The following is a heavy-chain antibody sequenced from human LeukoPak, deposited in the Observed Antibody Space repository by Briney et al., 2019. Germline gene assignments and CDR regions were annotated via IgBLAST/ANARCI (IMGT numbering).Heavy chain of an antibody. J-gene: IGHJ5*02. CDR1: GGSISSYY. CDR3: ARRLDFWSGYYSFDP. D-gene: IGHD3-3*01. V-gene: IGHV4-59*01. CDR2: IYYSGST. Sequence: SETLSLTCTVSGGSISSYYWSWIRQPPGKGLEWIGYIYYSGSTNYNPSLKSRVTISVDTSKNQFSLKLSSVTAADTAVYYCARRLDFWSGYYSFDPWGQGTLVTVSS.